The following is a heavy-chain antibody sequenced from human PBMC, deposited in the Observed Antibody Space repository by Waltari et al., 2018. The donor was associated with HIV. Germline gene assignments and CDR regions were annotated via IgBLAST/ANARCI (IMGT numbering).Heavy chain of an antibody. J-gene: IGHJ5*02. D-gene: IGHD2-15*01. V-gene: IGHV4-39*01. CDR2: IYYSGST. Sequence: QLQLQESGPGLVKPSETLSLTCTVSGGSISSSSYYWGWIRQPPGKGLEWIGSIYYSGSTYYTPSLKSRVTISVDTSKNQFSLKLSSVTAADTAVYYCARQQYCSGGSCPYNWFDPWGQGTLVTVSS. CDR3: ARQQYCSGGSCPYNWFDP. CDR1: GGSISSSSYY.